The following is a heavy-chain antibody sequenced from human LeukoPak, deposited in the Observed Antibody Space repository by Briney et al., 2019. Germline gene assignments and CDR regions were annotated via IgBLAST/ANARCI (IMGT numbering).Heavy chain of an antibody. CDR3: AREQYAALIFDS. CDR2: IHYSGST. J-gene: IGHJ4*02. CDR1: GVSISSYY. V-gene: IGHV4-59*01. D-gene: IGHD3-22*01. Sequence: SETLSLTCTVSGVSISSYYWSWIRQPRGKGLEWIGYIHYSGSTNYNPSLKSRVTISVDTSKNQFSLKLSSVTAADTAVYYSAREQYAALIFDSWVQGTLVTVSS.